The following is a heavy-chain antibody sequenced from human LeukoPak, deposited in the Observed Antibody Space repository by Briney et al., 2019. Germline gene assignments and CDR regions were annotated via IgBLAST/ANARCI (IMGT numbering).Heavy chain of an antibody. CDR2: ISSSSSYI. Sequence: GGSLRLSCAAPGFTFSSYSMNWVRQAPGKGLEWVSSISSSSSYIYYADSVKGRFTISRDNAKNSLYLQMNSLRAEDTAVYYCASRATVVTGGGYWGQGTLVTVSS. J-gene: IGHJ4*02. D-gene: IGHD4-23*01. V-gene: IGHV3-21*01. CDR3: ASRATVVTGGGY. CDR1: GFTFSSYS.